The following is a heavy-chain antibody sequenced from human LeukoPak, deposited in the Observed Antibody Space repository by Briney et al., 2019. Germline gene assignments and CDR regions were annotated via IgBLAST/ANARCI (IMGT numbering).Heavy chain of an antibody. D-gene: IGHD3-9*01. CDR3: ARGADWLGFRTHAGYFQH. Sequence: PGRSLRLSCAASGFTFSSYAMHWVRQAPGKGLEWVAVISYDGSKKYYADSVKGRFTISRDNSKNTLYLQMNSLRAEDTAVYYCARGADWLGFRTHAGYFQHWGQGTLVTVSS. J-gene: IGHJ1*01. CDR1: GFTFSSYA. CDR2: ISYDGSKK. V-gene: IGHV3-30*04.